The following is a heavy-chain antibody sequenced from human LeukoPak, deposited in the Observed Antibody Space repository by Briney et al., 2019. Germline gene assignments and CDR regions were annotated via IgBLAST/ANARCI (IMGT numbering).Heavy chain of an antibody. J-gene: IGHJ4*02. V-gene: IGHV3-9*01. Sequence: GGSLRLSCAASGFTFDDYAMHWIRQAPGKGLEWVSGISWNSGSIGYADSVKGRFTISRDNAKNSLYLQMNSLRAEDTALYYCAKGRVGAYDYWGQGTLVTVSS. D-gene: IGHD1-26*01. CDR1: GFTFDDYA. CDR3: AKGRVGAYDY. CDR2: ISWNSGSI.